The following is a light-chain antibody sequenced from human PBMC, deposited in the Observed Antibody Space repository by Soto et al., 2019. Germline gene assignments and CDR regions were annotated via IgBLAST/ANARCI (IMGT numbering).Light chain of an antibody. J-gene: IGLJ3*02. CDR1: SSSIGSNT. Sequence: QPVLTQPPSASGTPGQRVSISCSGSSSSIGSNTVNWYQQLPGTAPRLLIYSNDQRPSGVPDRFSGSKSGTSASLAISGLRSEDEADYYCAAWDDRLNGPVFGGGTKVTVL. V-gene: IGLV1-44*01. CDR2: SND. CDR3: AAWDDRLNGPV.